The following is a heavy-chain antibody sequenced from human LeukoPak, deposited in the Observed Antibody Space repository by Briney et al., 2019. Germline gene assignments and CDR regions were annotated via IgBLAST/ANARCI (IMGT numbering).Heavy chain of an antibody. V-gene: IGHV4-30-2*01. CDR2: IYHSGGT. Sequence: SETLSLTCTVSGGSISSGGYYWSWIRQPPGKGREWIGYIYHSGGTYYNPSLKSRVTISVYTSNNHFSLRLSSVAAADTAVYYFVRHGGSVGAIDWGQGILVTVS. D-gene: IGHD4-23*01. J-gene: IGHJ4*02. CDR3: VRHGGSVGAID. CDR1: GGSISSGGYY.